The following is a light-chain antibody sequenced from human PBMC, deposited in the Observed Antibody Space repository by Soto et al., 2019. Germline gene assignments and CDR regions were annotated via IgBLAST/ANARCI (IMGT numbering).Light chain of an antibody. CDR3: SSYTSSSLYV. Sequence: QSALTQPASVSGSPGQSITISCTGTSSDVGGYNYVSWYQQHPGKAPKLMIYDVNNRPSGVSNRFSGSKSGNTASLTISGLQAEDEADYYCSSYTSSSLYVFGTGTKVTVL. J-gene: IGLJ1*01. V-gene: IGLV2-14*01. CDR1: SSDVGGYNY. CDR2: DVN.